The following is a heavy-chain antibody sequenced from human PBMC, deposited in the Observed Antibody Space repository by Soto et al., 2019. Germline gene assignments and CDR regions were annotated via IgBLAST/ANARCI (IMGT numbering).Heavy chain of an antibody. CDR2: MNANSGNT. J-gene: IGHJ4*02. Sequence: QVQLVQSGAEVKKPGASVKVSCKASGYTFTSYDINWVRQATGQGLEWMGWMNANSGNTVDAQKFQGRVTMTRNTSIRTADMELSSLRSEDTAVYYCARGRLGHCSGGSCPDSWGQGTLVTVSS. CDR3: ARGRLGHCSGGSCPDS. D-gene: IGHD2-15*01. CDR1: GYTFTSYD. V-gene: IGHV1-8*01.